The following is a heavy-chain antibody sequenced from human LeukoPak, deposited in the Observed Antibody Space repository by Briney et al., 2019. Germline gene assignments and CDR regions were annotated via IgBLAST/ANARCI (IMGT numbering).Heavy chain of an antibody. CDR2: ITSSSSYI. J-gene: IGHJ4*02. Sequence: GGSLRLSCAASGFTFSSYSMTWVRQAAGKGLEWVSSITSSSSYIYYAHSVKGRFTISSDNAKNSLYLQMNSLRAEDTAVYYCARDYGGSSPFDYWGQGTLVTVSS. D-gene: IGHD4-23*01. CDR3: ARDYGGSSPFDY. V-gene: IGHV3-21*01. CDR1: GFTFSSYS.